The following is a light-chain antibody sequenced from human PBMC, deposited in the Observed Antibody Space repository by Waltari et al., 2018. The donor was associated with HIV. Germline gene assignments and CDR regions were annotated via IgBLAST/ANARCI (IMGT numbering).Light chain of an antibody. CDR1: SSNIGNNF. V-gene: IGLV1-51*01. CDR3: GTWDNSLKTVV. J-gene: IGLJ2*01. CDR2: DHN. Sequence: QSVLTQPPSVSAAPGQTVSISCSGFSSNIGNNFVSWYHQLPGKAPKLLIFDHNKRPSGSPDRVSASKAGTSATLAIPGLQTGDEGDYYCGTWDNSLKTVVFGGGTKVTVL.